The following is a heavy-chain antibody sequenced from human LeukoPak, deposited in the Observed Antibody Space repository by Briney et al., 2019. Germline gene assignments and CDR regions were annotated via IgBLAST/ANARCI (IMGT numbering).Heavy chain of an antibody. CDR1: GGSFNGYY. D-gene: IGHD3-22*01. CDR2: INHSGST. Sequence: SETLSLTCAVYGGSFNGYYWSWIRQPPGKGLEWIGEINHSGSTNYNPSLKSRVTISVDTSKNQFSLKLSSVTAADTAVYYCARRPWLLRYFDYWGQGTLVTVSS. V-gene: IGHV4-34*01. J-gene: IGHJ4*02. CDR3: ARRPWLLRYFDY.